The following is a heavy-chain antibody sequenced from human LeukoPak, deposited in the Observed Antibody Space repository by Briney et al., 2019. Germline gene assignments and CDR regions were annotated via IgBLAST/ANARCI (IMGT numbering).Heavy chain of an antibody. CDR3: AKDPQFVVVPAARLYYFDY. J-gene: IGHJ4*02. V-gene: IGHV3-23*01. Sequence: GGSLRLSCAASGFAFISYAVSWVRPAPGKGLEWVSAISGSGGSTYYADSEKGRFTISRDNSKNTLYLQMNSLRAEDTAVYYCAKDPQFVVVPAARLYYFDYWGQGTLVTVSS. D-gene: IGHD2-2*01. CDR1: GFAFISYA. CDR2: ISGSGGST.